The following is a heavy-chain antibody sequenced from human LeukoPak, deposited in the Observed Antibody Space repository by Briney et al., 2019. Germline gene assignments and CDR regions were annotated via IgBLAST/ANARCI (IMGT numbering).Heavy chain of an antibody. CDR1: GYTFTGYY. Sequence: ASVKVSCKASGYTFTGYYMHWVRQAPGQGLEWMGWINPNSGGTNYAQKFQGRVTMTRDTSISTAYMELSRLRSDDTAVYYCARCERIAAAGIGYWGQGTLVTVSS. CDR3: ARCERIAAAGIGY. D-gene: IGHD6-13*01. V-gene: IGHV1-2*02. CDR2: INPNSGGT. J-gene: IGHJ4*02.